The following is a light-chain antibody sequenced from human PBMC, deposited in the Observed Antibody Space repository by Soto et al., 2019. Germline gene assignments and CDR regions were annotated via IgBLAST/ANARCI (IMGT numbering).Light chain of an antibody. J-gene: IGKJ1*01. Sequence: DIVMTQSTESLSVSLGEMATIQCHSIQNILYSSNNKNYLAWYQQKPGQPPKLLTYWASTRESGVPDRISGSGSGTDFTLTISILQAEDVAVYYCQQSYITPKTFGQGTKVDI. CDR3: QQSYITPKT. CDR2: WAS. CDR1: QNILYSSNNKNY. V-gene: IGKV4-1*01.